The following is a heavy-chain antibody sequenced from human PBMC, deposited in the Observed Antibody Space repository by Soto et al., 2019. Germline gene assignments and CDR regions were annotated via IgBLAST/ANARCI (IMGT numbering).Heavy chain of an antibody. D-gene: IGHD3-10*01. CDR2: IYYSGST. V-gene: IGHV4-39*01. Sequence: TSETLSLTCTVSGGSISSSSYYWGWIRQPPGKGLEWIGSIYYSGSTYYNPSLKSRVTISVDTSKNQFSLKLSSVTAADTAVYYCARHDLGSGRPSNCFDPWGQGTLVTVSS. CDR3: ARHDLGSGRPSNCFDP. CDR1: GGSISSSSYY. J-gene: IGHJ5*02.